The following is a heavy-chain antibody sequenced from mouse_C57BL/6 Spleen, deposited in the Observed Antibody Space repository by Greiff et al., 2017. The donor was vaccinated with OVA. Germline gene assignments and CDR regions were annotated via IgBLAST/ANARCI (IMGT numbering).Heavy chain of an antibody. D-gene: IGHD4-1*02. CDR1: GFTFSDYY. Sequence: EVKLVESGGGLVQPGGSLKLSCAASGFTFSDYYMYWVRQTPEKRLEWVAYIINGGGSTYYPDTVKGRFTISRDNAKNTLYLQMSRLKSEDTAMYYCARHATGSYYFDYWGQGTTLTVSS. CDR2: IINGGGST. CDR3: ARHATGSYYFDY. J-gene: IGHJ2*01. V-gene: IGHV5-12*01.